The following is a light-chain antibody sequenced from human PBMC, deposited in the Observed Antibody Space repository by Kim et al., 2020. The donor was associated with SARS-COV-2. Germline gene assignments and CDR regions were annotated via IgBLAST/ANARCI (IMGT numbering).Light chain of an antibody. CDR1: KLGDKY. CDR3: QTWDSSGV. CDR2: RDS. Sequence: SYELTQPPSVSVSPGQTASITRSGDKLGDKYTCWYQQKPGQSPVLVIYRDSRRPSGIPERFSGSNSGNTATLTISGTQAMDEADYYCQTWDSSGVFGGGT. J-gene: IGLJ2*01. V-gene: IGLV3-1*01.